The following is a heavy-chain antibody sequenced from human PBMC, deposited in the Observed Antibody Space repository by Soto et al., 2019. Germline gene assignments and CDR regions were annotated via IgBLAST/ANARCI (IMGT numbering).Heavy chain of an antibody. J-gene: IGHJ4*02. CDR1: GGSFSGYY. CDR2: INHSGST. Sequence: SETLSLTCAVYGGSFSGYYWIWIRQPPGKGLEWIVEINHSGSTNYNPSLKSRVTISVDTSKNQFPLKLSSVTAADTAVYYCARARSSGWFVDYWGQGTLVTVS. D-gene: IGHD6-19*01. V-gene: IGHV4-34*01. CDR3: ARARSSGWFVDY.